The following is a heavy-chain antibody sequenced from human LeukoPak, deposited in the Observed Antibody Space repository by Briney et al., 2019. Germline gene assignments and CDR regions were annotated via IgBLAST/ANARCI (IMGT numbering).Heavy chain of an antibody. D-gene: IGHD4-17*01. CDR2: IRYDGSNK. CDR3: AKDGSTTVTTRYFDL. CDR1: GFTFSSYG. J-gene: IGHJ2*01. V-gene: IGHV3-30*02. Sequence: GGSLRLSCAASGFTFSSYGMHWVRQAPGRGLEWVAFIRYDGSNKYYADSVKGRFTISRDNSKNTLYLQMNSLRAEDTAVYYCAKDGSTTVTTRYFDLWGRGTLVTVSS.